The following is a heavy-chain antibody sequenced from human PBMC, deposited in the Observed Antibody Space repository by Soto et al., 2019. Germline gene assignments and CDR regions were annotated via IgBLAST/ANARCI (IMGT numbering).Heavy chain of an antibody. Sequence: QVQLQESGPGLVKPSQTLSLTCTVSGGSISSGGYYWSWIRQHPGKGLEWIGYIYYSGSTYYNPSLXXXXXXXXXXXXXXXXXXXXXXXXXXXXXXXXXXXXXXXXGYYDYWGQGTLVTVSS. CDR3: XXXXXXXXGYYDY. J-gene: IGHJ4*02. CDR2: IYYSGST. V-gene: IGHV4-31*01. CDR1: GGSISSGGYY.